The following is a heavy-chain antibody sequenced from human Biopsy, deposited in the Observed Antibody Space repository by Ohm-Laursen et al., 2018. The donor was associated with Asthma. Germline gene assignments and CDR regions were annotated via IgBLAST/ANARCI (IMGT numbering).Heavy chain of an antibody. D-gene: IGHD3-16*02. V-gene: IGHV3-74*01. CDR2: VNGDGRST. Sequence: SLRLSCSASGFTFSSSWMHWARQVPGKGLVWVSRVNGDGRSTSYADSVKGRFTISRDNAKNTLYLQMNSLRAEDTALYYCARVSSYWAFDPWGQGTLVTVSS. CDR1: GFTFSSSW. CDR3: ARVSSYWAFDP. J-gene: IGHJ5*02.